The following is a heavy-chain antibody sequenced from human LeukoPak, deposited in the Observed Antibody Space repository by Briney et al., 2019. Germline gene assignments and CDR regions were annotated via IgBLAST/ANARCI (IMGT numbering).Heavy chain of an antibody. D-gene: IGHD3-22*01. V-gene: IGHV3-33*06. CDR2: IWYDGSNK. Sequence: GGSLRLSCAASGFTFSSYGVHWVRQAPGKGLEWAAVIWYDGSNKYYADSVKGRFTISKDNSKNTLYLQMNSLRAEDTAVYYCAKDLDLYYDSSGHDYWGQGTLVTVSS. J-gene: IGHJ4*02. CDR3: AKDLDLYYDSSGHDY. CDR1: GFTFSSYG.